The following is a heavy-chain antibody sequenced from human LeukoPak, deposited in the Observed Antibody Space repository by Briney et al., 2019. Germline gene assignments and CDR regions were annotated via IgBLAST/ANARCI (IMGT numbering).Heavy chain of an antibody. Sequence: PLETLSLTCSVSGGSISTSPYYWGWIRQPPRKGLEWIGDIYYSGNTYYNPSLKSRATISVDTSKNQVSLKVTSVTAADTALYYCARRRTYDILTGYPQYYFDYWGQGALVTVSS. CDR1: GGSISTSPYY. D-gene: IGHD3-9*01. V-gene: IGHV4-39*01. J-gene: IGHJ4*02. CDR2: IYYSGNT. CDR3: ARRRTYDILTGYPQYYFDY.